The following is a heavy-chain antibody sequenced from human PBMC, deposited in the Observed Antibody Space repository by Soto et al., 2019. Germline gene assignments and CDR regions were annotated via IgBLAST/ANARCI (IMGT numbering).Heavy chain of an antibody. V-gene: IGHV1-46*03. D-gene: IGHD6-25*01. Sequence: QVQLVQSGAEVKKPGASVKVSCKASGYTLTNFYIHWVRQAPGQGLEWMGIINPNGGSTNYAPNLQGRVTITRDTSTSTVYMDLSSLRSEDTAVYYCARGLGSGDYWGRGTLVTVSS. CDR3: ARGLGSGDY. CDR1: GYTLTNFY. CDR2: INPNGGST. J-gene: IGHJ4*02.